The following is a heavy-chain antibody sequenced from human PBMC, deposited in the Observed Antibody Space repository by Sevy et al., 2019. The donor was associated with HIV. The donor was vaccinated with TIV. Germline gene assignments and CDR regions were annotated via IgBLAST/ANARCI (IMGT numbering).Heavy chain of an antibody. CDR3: VKEVSEYSYSDY. Sequence: GGSLRLSCAASGFTFSNYAMSWVRQTPGKGLGWVSAISGSAHRTYYTDSVKGRFTISSDNSKNMLFLQMNSLRAEDTAVYYCVKEVSEYSYSDYWGQGTLVTVSS. J-gene: IGHJ4*02. CDR2: ISGSAHRT. D-gene: IGHD5-18*01. V-gene: IGHV3-23*01. CDR1: GFTFSNYA.